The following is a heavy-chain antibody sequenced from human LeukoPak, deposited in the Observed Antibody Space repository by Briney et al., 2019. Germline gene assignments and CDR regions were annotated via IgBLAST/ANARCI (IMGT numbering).Heavy chain of an antibody. V-gene: IGHV1-69-2*01. CDR1: GYTFTVYY. CDR2: VDPEDGET. J-gene: IGHJ5*02. CDR3: ATVESWFDP. D-gene: IGHD3-3*01. Sequence: ATVKISCKASGYTFTVYYMHWVQHAPGKGLEWMGRVDPEDGETIYAEKFQGRVTITADTSTDTAYMELSSLRSEDTAVYYCATVESWFDPWGQGTLVTVSS.